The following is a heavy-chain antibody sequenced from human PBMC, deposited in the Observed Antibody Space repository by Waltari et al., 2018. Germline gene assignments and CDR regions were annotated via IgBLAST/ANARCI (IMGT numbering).Heavy chain of an antibody. CDR1: GGSIGTYY. CDR3: ARLVATYWNFDL. CDR2: IEYSGTT. V-gene: IGHV4-59*01. Sequence: QVQLQESGPGLVKPSETLSLTCNVSGGSIGTYYCSWIRESPGKGLEWIGYIEYSGTTDYNPSLKSRVTIAVDPSKHQFSLKVTSVTAADTAIYYCARLVATYWNFDLWGRGTLVTVSS. J-gene: IGHJ2*01. D-gene: IGHD5-12*01.